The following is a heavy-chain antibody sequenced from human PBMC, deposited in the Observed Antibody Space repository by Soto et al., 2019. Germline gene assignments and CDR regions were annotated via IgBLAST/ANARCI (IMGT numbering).Heavy chain of an antibody. Sequence: EVQLLESGGGLLQPGGSRRLSCAPSGFTFSTYAMSWAAQAPGKGLEWVSAISGSGGTTYYADSVKGRFTISRDNSKNTLYLQMHSLRAEDTAVYYCAKNWDTTSSSSSHWGQGTLVTVSS. CDR2: ISGSGGTT. CDR3: AKNWDTTSSSSSH. CDR1: GFTFSTYA. D-gene: IGHD6-6*01. V-gene: IGHV3-23*01. J-gene: IGHJ4*02.